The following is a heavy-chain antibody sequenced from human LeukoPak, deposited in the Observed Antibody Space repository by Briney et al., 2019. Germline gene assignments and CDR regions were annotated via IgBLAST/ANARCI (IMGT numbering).Heavy chain of an antibody. CDR3: ARGGYDLNFDY. Sequence: PSETLSLTCAVAGGSFSGYFWNWISQPPGKGLEWLGEVNHSGNTNYNPSLKSRSTISIDTSKNHFSLKLSSVTAADTAVYFCARGGYDLNFDYWGQGALVTVSS. J-gene: IGHJ4*02. CDR2: VNHSGNT. D-gene: IGHD5-12*01. V-gene: IGHV4-34*01. CDR1: GGSFSGYF.